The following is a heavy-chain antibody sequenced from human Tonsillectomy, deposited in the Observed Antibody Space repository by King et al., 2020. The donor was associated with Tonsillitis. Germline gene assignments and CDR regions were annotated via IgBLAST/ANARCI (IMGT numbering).Heavy chain of an antibody. V-gene: IGHV1-18*01. J-gene: IGHJ5*02. CDR1: GYTFTNYG. CDR3: ARDADWFDP. CDR2: INTYNGNT. Sequence: QLVQSGAEVKKPGASVKVSCKAFGYTFTNYGISWVRQAPGQGLEWMGWINTYNGNTNSVHNLQGRVTMTTDTSTSTAYLELRSLRSDDTAMYYCARDADWFDPWGQGTLVTVSS.